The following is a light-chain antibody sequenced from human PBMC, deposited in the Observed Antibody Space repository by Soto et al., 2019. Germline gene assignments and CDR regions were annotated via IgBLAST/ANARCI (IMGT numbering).Light chain of an antibody. Sequence: DIVLTQSPLSLPVTPGEPASISCRSSESLLHSNGYNYLDWYLQKPGQSPQLLIYLGSDRASGVPERFSGSGSGTDFTLKISRVEAEDVGVYYCMQALQTPRTFGPGTKLDIK. V-gene: IGKV2-28*01. CDR2: LGS. J-gene: IGKJ3*01. CDR1: ESLLHSNGYNY. CDR3: MQALQTPRT.